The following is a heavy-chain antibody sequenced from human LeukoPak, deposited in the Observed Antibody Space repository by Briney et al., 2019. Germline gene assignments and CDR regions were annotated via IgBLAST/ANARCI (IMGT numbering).Heavy chain of an antibody. Sequence: PSETLSLTCTVSGGSISSYYWSWIRQPPGKGLEWIGYIYYSGSTNYNPSLKSRVTISVDTSKNQFSLKLSSVTAADTAVYYCARVMGYSSGYYFDYWGQGTLVTVSS. J-gene: IGHJ4*02. CDR2: IYYSGST. V-gene: IGHV4-59*01. D-gene: IGHD3-22*01. CDR3: ARVMGYSSGYYFDY. CDR1: GGSISSYY.